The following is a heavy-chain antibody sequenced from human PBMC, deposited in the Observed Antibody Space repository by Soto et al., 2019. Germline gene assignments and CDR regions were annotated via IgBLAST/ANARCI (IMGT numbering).Heavy chain of an antibody. D-gene: IGHD3-16*02. CDR3: ASSLSPYDYVWGSYRGGYFDY. CDR2: IYYSGST. Sequence: PSGSLSLTCAVSGGSISSGGYYWSWIGQHPGKGREWIGYIYYSGSTYYNPSLKSRVTISVDTSKNQFSLKLSSVTAADTAVYYCASSLSPYDYVWGSYRGGYFDYWGQGTLVTVSS. J-gene: IGHJ4*02. V-gene: IGHV4-31*11. CDR1: GGSISSGGYY.